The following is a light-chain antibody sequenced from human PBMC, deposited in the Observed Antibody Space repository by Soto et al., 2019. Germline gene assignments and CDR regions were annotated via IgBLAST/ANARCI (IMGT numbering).Light chain of an antibody. CDR1: QSISNTY. CDR3: QQSYDFQLS. J-gene: IGKJ4*01. V-gene: IGKV3D-7*01. CDR2: GAS. Sequence: EIVMTQSPATLSLSPGETATLSCRASQSISNTYLSWYQQKPGQAPRLLIFGASTRATGIPARFSGGGSGTDFTLTISSLLPDDFAVYYCQQSYDFQLSVGGGTRVDIK.